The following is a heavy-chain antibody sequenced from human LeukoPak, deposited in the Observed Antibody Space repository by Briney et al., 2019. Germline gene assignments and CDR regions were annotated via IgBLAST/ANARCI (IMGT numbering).Heavy chain of an antibody. J-gene: IGHJ4*02. CDR3: ARLGTYCGGDCDTDY. D-gene: IGHD2-21*02. Sequence: GASVKVSCKASGYTFTSYGISWVRQAPGQGLEWMGWISAYNGNTNYAQKLQGRVTMTTDTSTSTAYMELRSLRSEDTAVYYCARLGTYCGGDCDTDYWGQGTLVTVSS. CDR1: GYTFTSYG. V-gene: IGHV1-18*01. CDR2: ISAYNGNT.